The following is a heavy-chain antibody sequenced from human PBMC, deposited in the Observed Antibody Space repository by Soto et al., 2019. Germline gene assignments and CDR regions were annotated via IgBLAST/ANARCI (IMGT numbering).Heavy chain of an antibody. D-gene: IGHD2-21*02. CDR1: GFTFSTHT. Sequence: GGSLRLSCAASGFTFSTHTINWVRQAPGKGLEWVSYISSSGRTTSYADSVKGRFTISRDNAKNSLYLQMNSLRDEDTAVYYCARDRAYCGGDCYFDYWGQGTLVTVSS. CDR2: ISSSGRTT. CDR3: ARDRAYCGGDCYFDY. V-gene: IGHV3-48*02. J-gene: IGHJ4*02.